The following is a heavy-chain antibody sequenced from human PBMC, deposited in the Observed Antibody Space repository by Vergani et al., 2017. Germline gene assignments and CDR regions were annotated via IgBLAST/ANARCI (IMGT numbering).Heavy chain of an antibody. Sequence: EVQLVESGGGLVQPGGSLRLSCAASGFTFSSYDMHWVRQTTGKGLEWVSAIGTAGDTYYPGSVKGRFTISRENAKNSLYLQMNSLRAGDTAVYYWARVKYYYGSGSYDVWGQGTTVTVSS. CDR3: ARVKYYYGSGSYDV. D-gene: IGHD3-10*01. CDR2: IGTAGDT. V-gene: IGHV3-13*04. CDR1: GFTFSSYD. J-gene: IGHJ6*02.